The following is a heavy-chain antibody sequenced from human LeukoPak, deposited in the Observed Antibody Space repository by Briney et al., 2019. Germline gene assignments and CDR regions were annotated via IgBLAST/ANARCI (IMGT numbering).Heavy chain of an antibody. CDR1: GFTLNDYD. V-gene: IGHV3-13*01. D-gene: IGHD2-15*01. CDR2: IGTEGDT. J-gene: IGHJ1*01. CDR3: ATIFERGSGRCDLDSLI. Sequence: PGGSLRLSCAASGFTLNDYDMHWGRQATGKGLEWVAAIGTEGDTYYPDSVKGRFTISRENGKNSLFLQMDSLRAGDSAVYYCATIFERGSGRCDLDSLIWGQGTLVTVSS.